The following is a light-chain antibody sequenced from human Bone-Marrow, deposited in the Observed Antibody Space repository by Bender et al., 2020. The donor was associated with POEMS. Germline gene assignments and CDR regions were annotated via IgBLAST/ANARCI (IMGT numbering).Light chain of an antibody. CDR1: SSNIGAHA. CDR2: SSH. CDR3: YSYTSSSTRRYV. V-gene: IGLV1-44*01. Sequence: QSVLTQPPSASGTPGQRVTISCSGGSSNIGAHAVNWYQHLPGTAPKLLIYSSHRRPSEVPDRFSGSRSGTSASLAISGLQSEDEADYYCYSYTSSSTRRYVFGTGTKVTVL. J-gene: IGLJ1*01.